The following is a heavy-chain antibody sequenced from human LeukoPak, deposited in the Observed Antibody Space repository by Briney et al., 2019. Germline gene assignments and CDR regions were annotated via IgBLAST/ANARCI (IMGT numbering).Heavy chain of an antibody. Sequence: SETLSLTCTVSDGSISNYYWSWIRQPAGKALEWIERIYTSGSTNYNPSLKSRVTISVDKSKNQFSLRLSSVTAADTAVCYCARVSNYYDSSGYYYIFDYWGQGTLVTVSS. D-gene: IGHD3-22*01. CDR3: ARVSNYYDSSGYYYIFDY. CDR2: IYTSGST. J-gene: IGHJ4*02. V-gene: IGHV4-4*07. CDR1: DGSISNYY.